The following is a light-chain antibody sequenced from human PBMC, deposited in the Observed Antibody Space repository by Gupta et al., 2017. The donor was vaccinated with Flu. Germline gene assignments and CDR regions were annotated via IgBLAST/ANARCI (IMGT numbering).Light chain of an antibody. CDR2: CAS. CDR3: QQYGSSPYT. CDR1: QSVSSSY. Sequence: ERATLTCRASQSVSSSYLDWYQQKPGQAPRLLIYCASSRATGIPDRFSGSGSGTDFTLTISRLEPEDFAVYYCQQYGSSPYTFGQGTKLEIK. V-gene: IGKV3-20*01. J-gene: IGKJ2*01.